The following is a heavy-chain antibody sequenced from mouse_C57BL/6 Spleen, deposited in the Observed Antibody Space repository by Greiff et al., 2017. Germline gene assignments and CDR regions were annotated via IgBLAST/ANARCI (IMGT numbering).Heavy chain of an antibody. V-gene: IGHV3-1*01. CDR2: ISYSGST. Sequence: EVQLQQSGPGMVKPSQSLSLTCTVTGYSITSGYDWHWIRHFPGNKLEWMGYISYSGSTNYNPSLKSRISITHDTSKNHFFLKLNSVTTEDTATYYCARGLYYGSSYGYFDVWGTGTTVTVSS. CDR1: GYSITSGYD. CDR3: ARGLYYGSSYGYFDV. D-gene: IGHD1-1*01. J-gene: IGHJ1*03.